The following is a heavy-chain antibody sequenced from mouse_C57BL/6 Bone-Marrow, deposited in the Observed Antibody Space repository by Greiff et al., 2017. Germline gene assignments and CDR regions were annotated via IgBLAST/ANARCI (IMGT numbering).Heavy chain of an antibody. CDR2: ISSGGSYT. J-gene: IGHJ1*03. V-gene: IGHV5-6*01. CDR1: GFTFSSYG. Sequence: EVQLVESGGDLVKPGGSLKLSCAASGFTFSSYGMSWVRQTPDKRLEWVATISSGGSYTYYPDSVKGRFTISRDNAKNTLYLQMSSLKSEDTARYYCARQRLGNWYFDVWGTGTTVTVSS. CDR3: ARQRLGNWYFDV.